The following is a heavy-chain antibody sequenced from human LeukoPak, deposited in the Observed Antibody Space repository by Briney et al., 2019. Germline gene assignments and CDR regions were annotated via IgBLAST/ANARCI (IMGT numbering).Heavy chain of an antibody. CDR3: ARSRSARYFDY. CDR1: GFTFSSYW. J-gene: IGHJ4*02. V-gene: IGHV3-74*01. D-gene: IGHD6-6*01. CDR2: INSDGSST. Sequence: GGSLRLSCAASGFTFSSYWMHWVRQAPGKGLVWVSRINSDGSSTSYADSVKGRFTISRDNAKNTLYLKSNSLRAEDTAVYYCARSRSARYFDYWGQGTLVTVSS.